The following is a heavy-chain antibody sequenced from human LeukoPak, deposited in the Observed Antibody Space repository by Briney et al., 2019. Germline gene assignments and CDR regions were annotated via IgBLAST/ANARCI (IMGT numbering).Heavy chain of an antibody. J-gene: IGHJ3*02. V-gene: IGHV4-4*07. Sequence: PSETLSLTCTVSGGSISSYYWSWIRQPAGKGLEWIGRIYTSGSTNYNPSLKSRVTMSVDTSKNQFSLKLSSVTAADTAVYYCARDSVLLWFGELYDAFDIWGQGTLVTVSS. D-gene: IGHD3-10*01. CDR2: IYTSGST. CDR3: ARDSVLLWFGELYDAFDI. CDR1: GGSISSYY.